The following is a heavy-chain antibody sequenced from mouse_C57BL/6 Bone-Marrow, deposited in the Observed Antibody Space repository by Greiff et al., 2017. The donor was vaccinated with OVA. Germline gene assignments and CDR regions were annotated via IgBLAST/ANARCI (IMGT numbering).Heavy chain of an antibody. V-gene: IGHV5-6*02. CDR3: ARRGLETAQAPDY. D-gene: IGHD3-2*02. Sequence: DVKLVESGGDLVKPGGSLKLSCAASGFTFSSYGMSWVRQTPDKRLEWVATISSGGSYTYYPDSVKGRFTISRDNAKNTLYLQMSSLKSEDTAMYYCARRGLETAQAPDYWGQGTTLTVSS. CDR1: GFTFSSYG. CDR2: ISSGGSYT. J-gene: IGHJ2*01.